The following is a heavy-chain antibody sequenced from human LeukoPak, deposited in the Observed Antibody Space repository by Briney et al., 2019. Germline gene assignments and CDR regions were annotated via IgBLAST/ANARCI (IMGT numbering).Heavy chain of an antibody. CDR1: GGSFSGYY. CDR2: INHSGST. CDR3: ARARLLLRFSFDY. J-gene: IGHJ4*02. V-gene: IGHV4-34*01. Sequence: PSETLSLTCAVYGGSFSGYYWSWIRQPPGKGLEWIGEINHSGSTNYNPSLKSRVIISVDTSKNQFSLKLSSVTAADTAVYYCARARLLLRFSFDYWGQGTLVTVSS. D-gene: IGHD3-22*01.